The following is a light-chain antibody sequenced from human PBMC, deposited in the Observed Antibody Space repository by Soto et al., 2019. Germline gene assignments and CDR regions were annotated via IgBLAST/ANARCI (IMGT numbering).Light chain of an antibody. CDR3: QQYDDWPLT. CDR2: DAF. J-gene: IGKJ4*01. V-gene: IGKV3-15*01. CDR1: ENVKTR. Sequence: EKVMTQSPATLSVSPGERATLSCRASENVKTRLAWYQQKSGQAPRLLIYDAFTRATGIPARFSGSASGTEFTLTISSLQSEDSEVYYCQQYDDWPLTFGGGTKVEIK.